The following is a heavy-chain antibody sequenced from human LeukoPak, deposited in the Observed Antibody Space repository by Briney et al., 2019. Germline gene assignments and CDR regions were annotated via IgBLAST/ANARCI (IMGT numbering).Heavy chain of an antibody. Sequence: SQTLSLTCTVSGGSISSGGYYWSWIRQHPGKGLEWIGYICYSGSTYYNPSLKSRVTISVDTSKNQFSLKLSSVTAADTAVYYCARDPYGDSTFDYWGQGTLVTVSS. CDR1: GGSISSGGYY. CDR3: ARDPYGDSTFDY. J-gene: IGHJ4*02. D-gene: IGHD4-17*01. V-gene: IGHV4-31*03. CDR2: ICYSGST.